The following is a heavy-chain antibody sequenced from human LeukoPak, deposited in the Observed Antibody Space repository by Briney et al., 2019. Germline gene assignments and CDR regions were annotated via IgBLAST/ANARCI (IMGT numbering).Heavy chain of an antibody. V-gene: IGHV3-9*01. Sequence: SLRLSCAASGFTFDDYAMHWVRQAPGKGLEWVSGISWNRGIIGYVDSVKGRFTISRDNAKSSLYLQMNSLRAEDTAVYYCARRPRHYWGQGTLVTVSS. J-gene: IGHJ4*02. CDR3: ARRPRHY. CDR1: GFTFDDYA. CDR2: ISWNRGII.